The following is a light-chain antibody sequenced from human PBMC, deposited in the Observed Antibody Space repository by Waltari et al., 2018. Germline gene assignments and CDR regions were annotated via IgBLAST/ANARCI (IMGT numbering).Light chain of an antibody. J-gene: IGKJ1*01. Sequence: TVVTQSPATLSVSPGERATLSCRTSETIGSGLAWYQQKPGQAPRLLIYRASTRAAGIPDRFSGCGSETEFTLTISSLQSEDSAVYYCQQYNRWPPGTFGQGTKVEI. CDR1: ETIGSG. CDR2: RAS. V-gene: IGKV3D-15*01. CDR3: QQYNRWPPGT.